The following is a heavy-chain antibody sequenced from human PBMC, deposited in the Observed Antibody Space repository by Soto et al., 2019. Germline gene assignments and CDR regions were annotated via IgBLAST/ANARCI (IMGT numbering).Heavy chain of an antibody. CDR1: GFTFSSYA. V-gene: IGHV3-30-3*01. Sequence: QVQLVESGGGVVQPGRSLRLSCAASGFTFSSYAMHWVRQAPGKGLEWVAVISYHGSNTYYADSVKGRFTISRDNPKNTLYLHMSSLRAEDTAGYYCARDSLWFGDHSLTSSDYWGQGSRVTDTS. CDR3: ARDSLWFGDHSLTSSDY. J-gene: IGHJ4*02. D-gene: IGHD3-10*01. CDR2: ISYHGSNT.